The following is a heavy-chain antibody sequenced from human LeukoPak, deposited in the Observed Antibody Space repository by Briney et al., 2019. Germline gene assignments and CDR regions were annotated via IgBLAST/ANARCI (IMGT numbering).Heavy chain of an antibody. Sequence: GGSLRLSCAASGFTVSSNYMSWVRQAPGKGLEWVSVIYSGGSTYYADSVKGRFTLSRDNSINTVDLQMNSLRAEDTAVYYCAKITKATTPNYWGQGTLVTVSS. J-gene: IGHJ4*02. D-gene: IGHD4-17*01. V-gene: IGHV3-53*05. CDR2: IYSGGST. CDR1: GFTVSSNY. CDR3: AKITKATTPNY.